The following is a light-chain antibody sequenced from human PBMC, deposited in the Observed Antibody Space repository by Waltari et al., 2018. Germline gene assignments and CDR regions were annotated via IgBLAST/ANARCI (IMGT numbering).Light chain of an antibody. V-gene: IGKV3-20*01. J-gene: IGKJ1*01. CDR1: QSVSRS. CDR3: QHYVRLPAT. Sequence: EIVLTQSPGTLSLSPGERATLSCRASQSVSRSLAWYQQKAGQAPRLLIYGAFNRATGIPDRVSGSGSGTDFSLTISRLEPEDFAVYYCQHYVRLPATFGQGTKVEIK. CDR2: GAF.